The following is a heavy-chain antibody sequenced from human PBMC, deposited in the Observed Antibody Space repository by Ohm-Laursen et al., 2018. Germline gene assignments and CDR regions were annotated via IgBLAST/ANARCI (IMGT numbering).Heavy chain of an antibody. CDR1: GGSISSYY. CDR2: ISYSGGT. J-gene: IGHJ4*02. Sequence: SETLSLTCTVSGGSISSYYWSWIRQPPGKGLEWIGYISYSGGTDYNPSLQGRVTISINPSKNQFSLQLRFVTAADTAVYHCAGAPNLYYFDYWGQGTLVTVSS. CDR3: AGAPNLYYFDY. V-gene: IGHV4-59*08. D-gene: IGHD1-26*01.